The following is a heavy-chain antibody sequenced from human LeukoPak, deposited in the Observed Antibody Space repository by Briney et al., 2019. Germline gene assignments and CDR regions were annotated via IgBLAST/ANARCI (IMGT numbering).Heavy chain of an antibody. V-gene: IGHV3-21*01. J-gene: IGHJ4*02. CDR2: ISSSSSYI. D-gene: IGHD6-19*01. CDR3: ARDRGSGWTLDY. Sequence: GGSLRLSCAASGFTFSSYSMNWVRQAPGKGLEWVSSISSSSSYIYYADSVKGRFTISRDNAKNSLYLQMNSLRAEDTAVYYCARDRGSGWTLDYWGQGTLVTVSS. CDR1: GFTFSSYS.